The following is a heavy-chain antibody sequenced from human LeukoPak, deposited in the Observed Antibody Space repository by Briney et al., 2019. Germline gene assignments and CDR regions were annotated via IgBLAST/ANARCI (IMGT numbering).Heavy chain of an antibody. CDR1: GGSISSYY. CDR3: ARGIRAVAGSNFDY. D-gene: IGHD6-19*01. V-gene: IGHV4-59*01. CDR2: IYYSGST. Sequence: SETLSLTCTVSGGSISSYYWSWIRQPPGKGLEWIGYIYYSGSTNYNPSLKSRVTISVDTSKNQFSLKLSSVTAADTAVYYCARGIRAVAGSNFDYWGQGTLVTVSS. J-gene: IGHJ4*02.